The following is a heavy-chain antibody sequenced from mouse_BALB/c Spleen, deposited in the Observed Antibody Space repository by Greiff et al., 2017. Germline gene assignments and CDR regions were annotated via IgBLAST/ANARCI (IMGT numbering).Heavy chain of an antibody. CDR2: ISYSGST. D-gene: IGHD2-14*01. CDR3: ARTYYRYGDY. CDR1: GYSITSDYA. V-gene: IGHV3-2*02. Sequence: DVQLVESGPGLVKPSQSLSLTCTVTGYSITSDYAWNWIRQFPGNKLEWMGYISYSGSTSYNPSLKSRISITRDTSKNQFFLQLNSVTTEDTATYYCARTYYRYGDYWGQGTTLTVSS. J-gene: IGHJ2*01.